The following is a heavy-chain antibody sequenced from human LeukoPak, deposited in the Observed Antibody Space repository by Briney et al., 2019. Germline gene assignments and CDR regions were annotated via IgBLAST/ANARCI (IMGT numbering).Heavy chain of an antibody. J-gene: IGHJ5*02. CDR1: GXSISSYY. V-gene: IGHV4-59*01. D-gene: IGHD5-12*01. Sequence: PSETLSLTCTVSGXSISSYYWSWIRQPPGKGLEWIGYIYYSGSTNYNPSLKSRVTISVDTSKNQFSLKLSSVTAADTAVYYCARDAGGYRPWGQGTLVTVSS. CDR2: IYYSGST. CDR3: ARDAGGYRP.